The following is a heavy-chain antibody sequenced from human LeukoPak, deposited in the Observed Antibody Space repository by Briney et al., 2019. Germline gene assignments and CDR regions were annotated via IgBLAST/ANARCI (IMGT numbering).Heavy chain of an antibody. CDR2: IHPRSGET. CDR3: ARDGGYGTGSYYRGCFDY. J-gene: IGHJ4*02. D-gene: IGHD3-10*01. V-gene: IGHV1-2*02. Sequence: GASVKVSCKASGYSFTAFYIHWVRQAPGQGLEWMGWIHPRSGETNYAYKFRGRVTMTRDTSISTAYMDLRSLGSDDTAVYYCARDGGYGTGSYYRGCFDYWGQGILVTVSS. CDR1: GYSFTAFY.